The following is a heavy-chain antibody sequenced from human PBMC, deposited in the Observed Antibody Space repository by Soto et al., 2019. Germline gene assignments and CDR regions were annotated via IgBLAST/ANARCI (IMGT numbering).Heavy chain of an antibody. CDR1: GFTFSDYY. CDR2: ISSSTSHT. CDR3: ARGRGAAADYFDF. Sequence: QVQLVESGGGLVKPGGSLRLSCAVSGFTFSDYYMTWIRQAPGKGLEWVSYISSSTSHTNYADSVKGRFTISRDNAKNSLILQMNRLRAEDTAVYYCARGRGAAADYFDFWGQGTLVTVSS. J-gene: IGHJ4*02. V-gene: IGHV3-11*05. D-gene: IGHD6-13*01.